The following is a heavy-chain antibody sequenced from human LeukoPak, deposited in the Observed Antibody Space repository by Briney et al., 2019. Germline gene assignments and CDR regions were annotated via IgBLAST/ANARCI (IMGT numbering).Heavy chain of an antibody. Sequence: PGRSLRLSCTASGFTFGDYAMSWFRQAPGKGLEWVGFIRSKAYGGTTEYAASVKGRFTISRDDSKSIAYLQMNSLKTEDTAVYYCTRRGLRFGEFYGMDVWGQGTTVTVSS. CDR3: TRRGLRFGEFYGMDV. V-gene: IGHV3-49*03. D-gene: IGHD3-10*01. CDR2: IRSKAYGGTT. J-gene: IGHJ6*02. CDR1: GFTFGDYA.